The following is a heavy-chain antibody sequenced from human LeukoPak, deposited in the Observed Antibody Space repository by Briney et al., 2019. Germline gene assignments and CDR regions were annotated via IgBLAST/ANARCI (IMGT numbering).Heavy chain of an antibody. CDR3: ARASYWNYEYRRDFDY. Sequence: KAGGSLRLSCAASGFTFSSYWMSWVRQAPGKGLEWVANIKQDGSEKYYVDSVKGRFTTSRDNAKNSLYLQMNSLRAEDTAVYYCARASYWNYEYRRDFDYWGQGTLVTVSS. CDR1: GFTFSSYW. V-gene: IGHV3-7*01. D-gene: IGHD1-7*01. J-gene: IGHJ4*02. CDR2: IKQDGSEK.